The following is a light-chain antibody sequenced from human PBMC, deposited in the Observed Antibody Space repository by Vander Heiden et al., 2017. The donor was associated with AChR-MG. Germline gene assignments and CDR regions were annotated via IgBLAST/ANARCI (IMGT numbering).Light chain of an antibody. CDR3: QQYNNWPMST. J-gene: IGKJ2*01. V-gene: IGKV3-15*01. CDR2: GAA. CDR1: QSVSSN. Sequence: EIVMTQSPATLSVSPGERATSSCRASQSVSSNLAWYQQKPGQAPRLLIYGAATRDTGIPARFSGSGYGKEFTLTISSRQSEDFAVYYCQQYNNWPMSTFGQGTKLEIK.